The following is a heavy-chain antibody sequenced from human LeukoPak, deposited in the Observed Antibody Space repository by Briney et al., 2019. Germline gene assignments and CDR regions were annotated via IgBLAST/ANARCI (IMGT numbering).Heavy chain of an antibody. Sequence: GGSLRLSCGASGYTFSDYTMNWVRQAPGKGPEWISYISSGGSVMHYADSVKGRFTISRDNVGNSLYLQMNSLRVEDTAVYYCTRDLEYWGQGVLVTVSS. V-gene: IGHV3-48*01. CDR1: GYTFSDYT. J-gene: IGHJ4*02. CDR3: TRDLEY. CDR2: ISSGGSVM.